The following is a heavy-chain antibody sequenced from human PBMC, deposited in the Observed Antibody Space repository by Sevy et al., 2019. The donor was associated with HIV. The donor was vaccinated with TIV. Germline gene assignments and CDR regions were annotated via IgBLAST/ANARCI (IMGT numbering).Heavy chain of an antibody. CDR2: IKSKSDGRTT. Sequence: GGSLRLSCAASGFSFSNAWMSWVRQAPGKGLEWVGRIKSKSDGRTTDYAAPVKGRFTISRDDSKSTLYLEMNNLKTEDTAVYYCTTDPGQSEWLLLYCFEKWGQGTLVTVSS. J-gene: IGHJ4*02. CDR3: TTDPGQSEWLLLYCFEK. CDR1: GFSFSNAW. D-gene: IGHD3-22*01. V-gene: IGHV3-15*01.